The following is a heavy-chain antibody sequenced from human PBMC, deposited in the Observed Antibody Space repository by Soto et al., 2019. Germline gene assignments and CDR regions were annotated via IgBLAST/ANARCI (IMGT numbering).Heavy chain of an antibody. CDR3: ARGYGGYGGWFDP. V-gene: IGHV1-3*01. D-gene: IGHD4-17*01. Sequence: QVQLVQSGAEVKKPGASVKVSCKASGYTFTSYAMHLVRQAPGQRLEWMGWINAGNGNTKYSQKFQGRVTITRDTSASTAYMELSSLRSEDTAVYYCARGYGGYGGWFDPWGQGTLVTVSS. J-gene: IGHJ5*02. CDR2: INAGNGNT. CDR1: GYTFTSYA.